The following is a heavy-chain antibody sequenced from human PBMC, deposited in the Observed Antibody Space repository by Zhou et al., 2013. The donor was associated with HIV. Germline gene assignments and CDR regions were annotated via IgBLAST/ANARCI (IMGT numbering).Heavy chain of an antibody. J-gene: IGHJ5*02. CDR2: IIPILGIA. CDR3: AREYSSTSYKYLNP. D-gene: IGHD2-2*01. CDR1: GGTFSSYA. Sequence: QVQLVQSGAEVKKPGSSVKVSCKASGGTFSSYAISWVRQAPGQGLEWMGRIIPILGIANYAQKFQGRVTITSDKSANTAYMELRDLRSEDTAVYYCAREYSSTSYKYLNPWGQGTRSPSP. V-gene: IGHV1-69*04.